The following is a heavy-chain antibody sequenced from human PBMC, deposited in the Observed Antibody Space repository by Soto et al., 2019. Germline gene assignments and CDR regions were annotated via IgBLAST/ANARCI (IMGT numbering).Heavy chain of an antibody. Sequence: ASVKVSCKASGYTFTSYDINWVRQATGQGLEWMGWMNPNSGNTGYAQKFQGRVTMTRNTSISTAYMELSSLRSEDTAVYYCATSVRYFDWLLFAYFDYWGQGTLVTVSS. CDR1: GYTFTSYD. D-gene: IGHD3-9*01. J-gene: IGHJ4*02. CDR3: ATSVRYFDWLLFAYFDY. CDR2: MNPNSGNT. V-gene: IGHV1-8*01.